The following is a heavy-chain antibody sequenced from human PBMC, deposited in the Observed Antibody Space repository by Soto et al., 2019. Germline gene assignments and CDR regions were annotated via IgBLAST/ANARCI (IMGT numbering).Heavy chain of an antibody. V-gene: IGHV3-23*01. CDR1: GFTFTNFA. D-gene: IGHD2-15*01. CDR2: VDAGGFST. Sequence: EVQLLESGGGLVPPGESLRLSCVVSGFTFTNFAMGWVRQAPGKGLEWVSVVDAGGFSTFYAVTVKGRFTISRDNYDETVHLQVSRLSAEDTAVYYATTVVATLSQIDNWGQGALVTVSS. J-gene: IGHJ4*02. CDR3: TTVVATLSQIDN.